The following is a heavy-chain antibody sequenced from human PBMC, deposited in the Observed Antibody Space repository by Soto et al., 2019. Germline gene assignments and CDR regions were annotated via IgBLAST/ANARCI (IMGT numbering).Heavy chain of an antibody. Sequence: EVQLLESGGGLVQPGGSLRLSCAASGFTFSSYAMSWVRQAPGKGLEWVSAISGSGGSTYYADSVKGRFTISRDNSKNTMYLQMNSLRAEDTAVYYCAKQQWLAPACDYWGQGTLVTVSS. CDR1: GFTFSSYA. CDR2: ISGSGGST. CDR3: AKQQWLAPACDY. D-gene: IGHD6-19*01. J-gene: IGHJ4*02. V-gene: IGHV3-23*01.